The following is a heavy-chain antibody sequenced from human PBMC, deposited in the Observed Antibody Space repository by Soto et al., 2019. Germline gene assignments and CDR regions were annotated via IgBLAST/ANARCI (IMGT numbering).Heavy chain of an antibody. V-gene: IGHV4-59*13. CDR2: VYNSGNT. CDR1: GGSMTGYF. CDR3: ARTHWVSGTEY. D-gene: IGHD6-19*01. Sequence: QVQLQESGPGLVKPSETLSLTCTVSGGSMTGYFWSWIRQPPGKALEWIGHVYNSGNTDYNPSLPSRITMAVDTSKRQFSLKVKSVTAADTAVYYCARTHWVSGTEYWGQGILVTVSS. J-gene: IGHJ4*02.